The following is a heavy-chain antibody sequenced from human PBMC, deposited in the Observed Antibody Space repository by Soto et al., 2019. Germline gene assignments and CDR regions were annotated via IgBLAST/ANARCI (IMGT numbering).Heavy chain of an antibody. D-gene: IGHD3-22*01. CDR1: VGSISSGDYY. Sequence: PSETLSLTCTFSVGSISSGDYYCVWIRQPPGKGLEWIGYIYYSGSTYYNPSLKSRVTISLDTSKNQFSLKLSSVTAADTAVYYCARETEYYPSSGYSSYYFQYLGQGILFRVSS. CDR3: ARETEYYPSSGYSSYYFQY. CDR2: IYYSGST. V-gene: IGHV4-30-4*01. J-gene: IGHJ4*02.